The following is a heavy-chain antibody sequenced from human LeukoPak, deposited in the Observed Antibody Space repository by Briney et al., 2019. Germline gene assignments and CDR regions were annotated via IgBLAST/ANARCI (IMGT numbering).Heavy chain of an antibody. Sequence: GGSLRLSCAASGFTFSSYAMSWVRQAPGKGLEWVSALSGSGDNTYYAASLKGRFTISRDNSKNTLYLQINSLRVEDTAVYYCARMSASYLDYWGQGTLVSVSS. CDR2: LSGSGDNT. V-gene: IGHV3-23*01. D-gene: IGHD3-3*01. CDR3: ARMSASYLDY. J-gene: IGHJ4*02. CDR1: GFTFSSYA.